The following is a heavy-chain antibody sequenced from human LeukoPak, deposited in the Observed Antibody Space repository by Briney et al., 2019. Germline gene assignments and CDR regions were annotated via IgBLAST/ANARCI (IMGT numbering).Heavy chain of an antibody. CDR1: GGSISSSSYY. Sequence: PSETLSLTCTVSGGSISSSSYYWGWIRQPPGKGLEWIGSIYYSGSTYYNPSLKSRVTISVDTSKNQFSLKLSSVTAADTAVYYCTRHDGSVTEGMDVWGQGTTVTVSS. V-gene: IGHV4-39*01. D-gene: IGHD4-11*01. J-gene: IGHJ6*02. CDR2: IYYSGST. CDR3: TRHDGSVTEGMDV.